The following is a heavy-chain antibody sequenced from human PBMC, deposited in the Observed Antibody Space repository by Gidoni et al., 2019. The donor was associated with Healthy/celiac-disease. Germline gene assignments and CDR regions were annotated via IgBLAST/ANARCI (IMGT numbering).Heavy chain of an antibody. CDR2: IYSGGSK. Sequence: EVQLVESGGGLIQPGCSLRLSCAASGFPVSSNSLSWVRQAPGKGLAWVLVIYSGGSKSYADTVQGRFTISKDDSKKALYLQMIRLRAEDTAVYDCAIDVRELRDDAFDIWGQGTMVTVSS. D-gene: IGHD1-26*01. V-gene: IGHV3-53*01. J-gene: IGHJ3*02. CDR1: GFPVSSNS. CDR3: AIDVRELRDDAFDI.